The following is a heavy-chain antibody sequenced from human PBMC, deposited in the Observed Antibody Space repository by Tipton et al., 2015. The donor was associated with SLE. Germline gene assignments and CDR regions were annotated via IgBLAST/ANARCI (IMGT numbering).Heavy chain of an antibody. Sequence: TLSLTCAVSGGSISSNNWWSWVRQPPGKGLEWIGEINHSGSTNYNPSLKSRVTISVDTSKNQFSLKLSSVTAADTAVYYCARRVVAQGQLAFDIWGQGTMVTVSS. J-gene: IGHJ3*02. CDR3: ARRVVAQGQLAFDI. D-gene: IGHD3-22*01. CDR2: INHSGST. V-gene: IGHV4-4*02. CDR1: GGSISSNNW.